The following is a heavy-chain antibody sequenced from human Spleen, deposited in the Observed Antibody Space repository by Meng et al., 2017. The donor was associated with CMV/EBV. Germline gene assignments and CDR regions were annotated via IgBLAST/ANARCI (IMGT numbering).Heavy chain of an antibody. Sequence: SLKISCAASGFTFDDYAMHWVRQAPGKGLEWVSGISWDSGKIGYEDSVNGRFTISRDNAKNSLYLQMNSLRAEDTAVYYCARAGRCTSCFGYWGQGTLVTVSS. V-gene: IGHV3-9*01. CDR1: GFTFDDYA. CDR2: ISWDSGKI. CDR3: ARAGRCTSCFGY. J-gene: IGHJ4*02. D-gene: IGHD2-2*01.